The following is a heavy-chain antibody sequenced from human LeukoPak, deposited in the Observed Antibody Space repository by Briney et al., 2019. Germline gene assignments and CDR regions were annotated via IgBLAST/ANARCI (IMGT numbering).Heavy chain of an antibody. Sequence: SGTLSLTCGVSGGSISNTNWWTWVRQPPGKGLEWIGHIYYSGTSFYNPSLTSRVTISVDTSKNQFSLKLTSVNDADTAVYYCARIERSSYSLGFDYWGQGTLVTVSS. CDR2: IYYSGTS. J-gene: IGHJ4*02. CDR1: GGSISNTNW. CDR3: ARIERSSYSLGFDY. D-gene: IGHD6-6*01. V-gene: IGHV4-4*02.